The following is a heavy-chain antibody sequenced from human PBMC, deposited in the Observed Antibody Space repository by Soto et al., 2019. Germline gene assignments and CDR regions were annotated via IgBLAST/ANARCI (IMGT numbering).Heavy chain of an antibody. D-gene: IGHD3-3*01. CDR2: VYSSGGT. CDR1: GGSMTSYY. CDR3: ARGQRFSDWFDP. J-gene: IGHJ5*02. V-gene: IGHV4-4*07. Sequence: LSLTCTVSGGSMTSYYWTWIRQPAGKGLEWIGRVYSSGGTHYNPSLKSRVTISLDTSKNQFSLRLLSVTDADTAVYFCARGQRFSDWFDPWGQGTLVTVSS.